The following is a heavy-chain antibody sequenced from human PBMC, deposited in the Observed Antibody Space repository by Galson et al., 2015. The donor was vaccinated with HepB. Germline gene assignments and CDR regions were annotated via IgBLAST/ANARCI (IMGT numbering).Heavy chain of an antibody. CDR3: ARDLGPGGEQQLVPGY. V-gene: IGHV1-18*04. CDR1: GYTFTSYG. J-gene: IGHJ4*02. D-gene: IGHD6-13*01. Sequence: SVKVSCKASGYTFTSYGISWVRQAPGQGLEWMGWISAYNGNTNYAQKLQGRVTMTTDTSTSTAYMELRSLRSDDTAVYYCARDLGPGGEQQLVPGYWGQGTLVTVSS. CDR2: ISAYNGNT.